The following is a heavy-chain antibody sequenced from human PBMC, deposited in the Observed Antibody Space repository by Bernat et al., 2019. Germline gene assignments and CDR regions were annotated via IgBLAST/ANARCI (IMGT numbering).Heavy chain of an antibody. CDR2: ISSSSSYT. J-gene: IGHJ6*03. V-gene: IGHV3-11*05. CDR1: GFTFSDYY. Sequence: QVQLVESGGGLVKPGGSLRLSCAASGFTFSDYYMSWIRQAPGKGLEWVSYISSSSSYTNYADSVKGRFTISRDNAKNSLYLQMNSLRAEDTAVYYCARGTSTSAPYMDGWGKGTTVTVSS. CDR3: ARGTSTSAPYMDG.